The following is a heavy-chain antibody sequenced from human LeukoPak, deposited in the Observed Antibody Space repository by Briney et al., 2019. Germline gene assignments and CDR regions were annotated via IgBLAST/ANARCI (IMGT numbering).Heavy chain of an antibody. CDR2: ISAYNGNT. V-gene: IGHV1-18*01. Sequence: ASVKVSCKASGYTFTNYGISWVRQAPGQGLEWMGWISAYNGNTNYAQKLQGRVTMTTDTSTSTAYMELRSLRSDDTAAYYCARPLRSEVGYYDSSGYHYDWFDPWGQGTLVTVSS. CDR1: GYTFTNYG. CDR3: ARPLRSEVGYYDSSGYHYDWFDP. J-gene: IGHJ5*02. D-gene: IGHD3-22*01.